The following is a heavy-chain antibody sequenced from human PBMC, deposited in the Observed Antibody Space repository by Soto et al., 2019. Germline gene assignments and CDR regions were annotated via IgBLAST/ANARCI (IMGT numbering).Heavy chain of an antibody. CDR2: MNPNTGNT. V-gene: IGHV1-8*01. Sequence: QVQLVQSGAEVKKPGASVKVSCKASGYTFSSYDINWVRQATGQGLEWMGWMNPNTGNTVDAQKFQGRVTMTRNTSISTAYMELSSLRSEDTAVDYCARERAYGMDVWGQGTTVTVSS. CDR1: GYTFSSYD. J-gene: IGHJ6*02. CDR3: ARERAYGMDV.